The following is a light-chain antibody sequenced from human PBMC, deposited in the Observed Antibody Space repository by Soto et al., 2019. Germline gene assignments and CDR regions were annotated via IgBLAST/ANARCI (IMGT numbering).Light chain of an antibody. CDR1: QSVSSN. V-gene: IGKV3-11*01. CDR3: QRGDT. CDR2: DAS. Sequence: EIVLTQSPATLSLSPGERATLSCRASQSVSSNLAWYQQKPGQAPRLLIYDASNRATGSPARFSGSGSGTDFTLSISRLEPEHFAVYYCQRGDTFGQGTRLEIK. J-gene: IGKJ5*01.